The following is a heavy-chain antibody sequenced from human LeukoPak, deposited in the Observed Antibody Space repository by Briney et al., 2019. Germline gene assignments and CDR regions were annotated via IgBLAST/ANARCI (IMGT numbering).Heavy chain of an antibody. D-gene: IGHD3-22*01. CDR2: LYYSGST. Sequence: PSETLSLTCTVSGGSISSYYWSWIRQPPGQGLEWIGYLYYSGSTNYNPSLKSRVTISVDTSKNQFSLKLSSVTAADTAVYYCARDGRYYDSSGYYPLFDYWGQGTLVTVSS. J-gene: IGHJ4*02. V-gene: IGHV4-59*01. CDR3: ARDGRYYDSSGYYPLFDY. CDR1: GGSISSYY.